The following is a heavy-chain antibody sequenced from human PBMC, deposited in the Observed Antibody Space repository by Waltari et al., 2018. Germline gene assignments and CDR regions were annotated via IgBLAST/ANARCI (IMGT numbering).Heavy chain of an antibody. CDR3: AREALVGATPY. CDR2: IYSGGST. V-gene: IGHV3-53*01. J-gene: IGHJ4*02. Sequence: EVQLVESGGGLIQPGGSLRLSCAASGFTVSSNYISWVRQAPGKGLEGVSVIYSGGSTCLADCVKGRFTISRDNSKNTRYLQMNSLRAEDTAVYYCAREALVGATPYWGQGTLVTVSS. D-gene: IGHD1-26*01. CDR1: GFTVSSNY.